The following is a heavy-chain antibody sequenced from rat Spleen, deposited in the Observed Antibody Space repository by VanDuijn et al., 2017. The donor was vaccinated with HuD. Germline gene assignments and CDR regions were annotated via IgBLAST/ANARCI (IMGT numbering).Heavy chain of an antibody. CDR2: ISYDGSST. D-gene: IGHD1-4*01. V-gene: IGHV5-20*01. J-gene: IGHJ3*01. Sequence: EVQLVESGGGLVQPGRSLKLSCAASGFTFSDYYMAWVRQGPKKGLEWVATISYDGSSTYYRDSVKGRFTISRDNVKATVYLQMDSLRSEDTATYYCTATGTRISRFAYWDQYTLVTVSS. CDR1: GFTFSDYY. CDR3: TATGTRISRFAY.